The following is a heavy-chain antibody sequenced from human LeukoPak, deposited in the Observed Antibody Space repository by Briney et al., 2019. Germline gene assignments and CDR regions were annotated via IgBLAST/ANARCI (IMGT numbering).Heavy chain of an antibody. J-gene: IGHJ4*02. CDR3: TRGGIPETHWSGYYIDY. V-gene: IGHV3-49*03. CDR2: IRSKAYGGTT. Sequence: GGSLRLSCTASGFTFGDYAMSWFRQAPGKGLEWVGFIRSKAYGGTTEYAASVKGRFTISRDDSKSIAYLQMNSLKTEDTAVYYCTRGGIPETHWSGYYIDYWAQGTLVTVSS. CDR1: GFTFGDYA. D-gene: IGHD3-3*01.